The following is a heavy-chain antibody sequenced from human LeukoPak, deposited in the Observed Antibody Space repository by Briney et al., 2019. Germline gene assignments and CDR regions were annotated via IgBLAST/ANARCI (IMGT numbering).Heavy chain of an antibody. CDR1: GGSISSYY. D-gene: IGHD2-8*02. Sequence: TSETLSLTRTVSGGSISSYYWSWIRQPPGKGLEWIGYIYYSGSTNYNPSLKSRVTISVDTSKNQFSLKLSSVTAADTAVYYCARGLVAQLTDYWGQGTLVTVSS. V-gene: IGHV4-59*12. J-gene: IGHJ4*02. CDR2: IYYSGST. CDR3: ARGLVAQLTDY.